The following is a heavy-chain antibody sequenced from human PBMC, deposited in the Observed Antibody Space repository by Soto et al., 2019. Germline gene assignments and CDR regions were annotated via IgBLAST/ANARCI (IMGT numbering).Heavy chain of an antibody. CDR2: IRSKANSYAT. CDR3: TSSKGYCSSGSCYLAAFDI. Sequence: GGSLRLSCAASGFTFSGSAMHWVRQASGKGLEWVGRIRSKANSYATAYAASVKGRFTISRDDSKNTAYLQMNSLKTEDTAVYYCTSSKGYCSSGSCYLAAFDIWGQGTMVTVSS. V-gene: IGHV3-73*01. D-gene: IGHD2-15*01. CDR1: GFTFSGSA. J-gene: IGHJ3*02.